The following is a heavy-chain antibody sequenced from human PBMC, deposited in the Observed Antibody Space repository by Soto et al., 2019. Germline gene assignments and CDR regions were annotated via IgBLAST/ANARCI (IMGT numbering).Heavy chain of an antibody. J-gene: IGHJ6*02. V-gene: IGHV3-48*03. Sequence: HPGGSLRLSCAASGFTFSSYEMNWVRQAPGKWLECVSYSSSSRSTIYYADSVTGRFTISRDNAKNALYLQMNSLRAEHTAVYYCARARRSGSVDYYYDYGMDVRGHATTVPVS. D-gene: IGHD5-12*01. CDR1: GFTFSSYE. CDR2: SSSSRSTI. CDR3: ARARRSGSVDYYYDYGMDV.